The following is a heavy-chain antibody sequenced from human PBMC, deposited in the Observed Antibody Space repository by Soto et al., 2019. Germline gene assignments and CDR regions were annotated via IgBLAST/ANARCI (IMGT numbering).Heavy chain of an antibody. CDR3: AREAEELPSHFDC. D-gene: IGHD1-7*01. Sequence: QVQLQESGPGLVKPSQTLSLTCTVSGGSISSGGYYWSWIRQRPGKGLEGIGYIYYSGGTSYNPSLKSRAIISLDTSKNQFSLKLSSVTAADTAMYYCAREAEELPSHFDCWGQGTLVTVSS. V-gene: IGHV4-31*03. CDR1: GGSISSGGYY. CDR2: IYYSGGT. J-gene: IGHJ4*02.